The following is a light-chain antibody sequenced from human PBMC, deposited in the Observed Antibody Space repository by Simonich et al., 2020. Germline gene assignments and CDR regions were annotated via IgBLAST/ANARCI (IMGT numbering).Light chain of an antibody. Sequence: SYEMTQPPSVSVSPGQQASITCSGDKLGDKYACWSQQKPGPSPVLVIYKDSKRPSGIPERFSGSNSGNTATLTISGTQAMDEADYYCQAWDSSTAVFGGGTKLTVL. CDR1: KLGDKY. CDR3: QAWDSSTAV. CDR2: KDS. J-gene: IGLJ3*02. V-gene: IGLV3-1*01.